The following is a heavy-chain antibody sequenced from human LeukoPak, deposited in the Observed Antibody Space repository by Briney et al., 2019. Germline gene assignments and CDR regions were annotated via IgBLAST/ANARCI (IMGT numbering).Heavy chain of an antibody. D-gene: IGHD1-26*01. J-gene: IGHJ4*02. CDR3: VRQKKSHGNFVY. Sequence: GGSLRLSCAASGFTLSDHAMHWVRQAPGKGLEWVSAVGIAADTFYPGSVKGRFTISRENAKNSLYLQMNSLRVEDTAVYYCVRQKKSHGNFVYWGQGTLVTVSS. CDR1: GFTLSDHA. V-gene: IGHV3-13*01. CDR2: VGIAADT.